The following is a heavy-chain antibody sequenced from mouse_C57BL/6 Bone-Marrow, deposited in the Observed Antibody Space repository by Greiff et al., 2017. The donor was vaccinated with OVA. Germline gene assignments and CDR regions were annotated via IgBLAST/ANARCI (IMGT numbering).Heavy chain of an antibody. CDR1: GYTFTSYW. CDR3: ARRWDSYGSRAYAMDY. D-gene: IGHD1-1*01. V-gene: IGHV1-55*01. Sequence: QVQLQQSGAELVKPGASVKMSCKASGYTFTSYWITWVKQRPGQGLEWIGDIYPGSGSTNYNEKFKSKATLTVDTSSSTAYMQLSSLTSEDSAVYYCARRWDSYGSRAYAMDYWGQGTSVTVSS. J-gene: IGHJ4*01. CDR2: IYPGSGST.